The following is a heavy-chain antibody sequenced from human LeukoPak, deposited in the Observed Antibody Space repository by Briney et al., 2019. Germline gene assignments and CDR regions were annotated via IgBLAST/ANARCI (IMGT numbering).Heavy chain of an antibody. Sequence: ASVKVSCKASVYTFTGYYMHWVRQSPGQGLEWMGWINPNSGGTNYAQKFQGWVTMTRDTSISTAYMELSRLRSDDTAVYYCARGTEGYYYYGMDVWGQGTTVTVSS. V-gene: IGHV1-2*04. CDR3: ARGTEGYYYYGMDV. CDR2: INPNSGGT. J-gene: IGHJ6*02. CDR1: VYTFTGYY.